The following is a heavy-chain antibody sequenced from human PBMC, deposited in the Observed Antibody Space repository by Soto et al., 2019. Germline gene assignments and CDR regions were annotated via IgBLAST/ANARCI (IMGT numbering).Heavy chain of an antibody. CDR2: IYYTGGT. CDR1: GVTIRGYY. Sequence: SEPLSLTCNVSGVTIRGYYGNWIRQPPGNTLEWIGSIYYTGGTNYNPSLKSRVTISVDTSKNHFSLKFNSLTAADTAVDYGAREYSNTQRALDYWGQGTLVTVSS. D-gene: IGHD5-18*01. CDR3: AREYSNTQRALDY. V-gene: IGHV4-59*01. J-gene: IGHJ4*02.